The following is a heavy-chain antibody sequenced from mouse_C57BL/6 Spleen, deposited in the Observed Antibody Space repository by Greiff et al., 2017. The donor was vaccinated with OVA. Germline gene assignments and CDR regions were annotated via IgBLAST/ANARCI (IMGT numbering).Heavy chain of an antibody. CDR1: GFTFSDYG. CDR3: ARPTVVARGYDMDY. D-gene: IGHD1-1*01. CDR2: ISSGSSTI. V-gene: IGHV5-17*01. Sequence: EVMLVESGGGLVKPGGSLKLSCAASGFTFSDYGMHWVRQAPEKGLEWVAYISSGSSTIYYADTVKGRFTISRDNAKNTLFLQMSSLRSEDTAMYYCARPTVVARGYDMDYWGQGTSVTVSS. J-gene: IGHJ4*01.